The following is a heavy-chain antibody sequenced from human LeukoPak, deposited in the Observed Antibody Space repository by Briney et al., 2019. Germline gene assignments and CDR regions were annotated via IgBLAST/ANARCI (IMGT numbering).Heavy chain of an antibody. CDR1: GGSFSGYY. CDR2: FYDSGST. V-gene: IGHV4-34*01. D-gene: IGHD6-19*01. CDR3: ARGSGWYMVDY. Sequence: SETLSLTCAVYGGSFSGYYWSWIRQPPGKGLEWIGYFYDSGSTNYNPSLKSRVTKSVDTSKNQFSLKLSSVTAADTAVYYCARGSGWYMVDYWGQGTLVTVSS. J-gene: IGHJ4*02.